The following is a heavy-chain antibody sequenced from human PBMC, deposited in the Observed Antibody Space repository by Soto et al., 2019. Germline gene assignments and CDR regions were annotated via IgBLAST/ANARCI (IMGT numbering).Heavy chain of an antibody. CDR3: AREASAVISLDY. D-gene: IGHD6-19*01. CDR1: GYIFTAYS. J-gene: IGHJ4*02. V-gene: IGHV1-2*02. Sequence: ASVKVSCKASGYIFTAYSMHWVRQAPGQGLEWVGWFNPNSGDTIYAQKFQGRVTLTGDTSISPAYMELYSLTSDDTAVYYCAREASAVISLDYWGQGALVTVSS. CDR2: FNPNSGDT.